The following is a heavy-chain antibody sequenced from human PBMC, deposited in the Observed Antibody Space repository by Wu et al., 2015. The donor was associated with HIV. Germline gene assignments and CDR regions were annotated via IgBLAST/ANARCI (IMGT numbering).Heavy chain of an antibody. V-gene: IGHV1-18*01. Sequence: QVQLVQSGAEVKKPGASVKVSCKASGYTFTSYGISWVRQAPGQGLEWMGWISAYNGNTNYAQKLQGRVTMTTDTSTSTAYMELRSLRSDDTAVYYCARAPQGWYYDSSGRTRTGFDYWGQGTLVTVSS. CDR2: ISAYNGNT. J-gene: IGHJ4*02. CDR3: ARAPQGWYYDSSGRTRTGFDY. CDR1: GYTFTSYG. D-gene: IGHD3-22*01.